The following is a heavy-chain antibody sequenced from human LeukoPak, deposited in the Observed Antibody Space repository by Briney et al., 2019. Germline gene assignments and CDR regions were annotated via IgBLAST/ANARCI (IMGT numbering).Heavy chain of an antibody. J-gene: IGHJ3*02. D-gene: IGHD3-22*01. V-gene: IGHV3-48*03. CDR3: AREMIVVDAFDI. CDR1: GFTFSSYE. CDR2: ISSSGSTI. Sequence: PGGSLRLSCAASGFTFSSYEMNWVRQAPGKGLEWVSYISSSGSTIYYADSVKGRFTISRDNAKNSLYLQMNSLRAEDTAVYYCAREMIVVDAFDIWGQGTMVTVSS.